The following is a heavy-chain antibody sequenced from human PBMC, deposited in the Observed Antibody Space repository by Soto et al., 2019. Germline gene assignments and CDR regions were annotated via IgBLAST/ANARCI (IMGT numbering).Heavy chain of an antibody. D-gene: IGHD6-19*01. CDR3: AKPSSGWYHFDY. CDR1: GFTFSSHG. J-gene: IGHJ4*02. CDR2: ISSTGSSE. V-gene: IGHV3-30*18. Sequence: QVQLVESGGGVVQPGRSLRLSCATSGFTFSSHGMHWVRQAPGKGLEWVALISSTGSSEYYADSVKGRFTISRDNYKNTLYLQMNSLIPEDTAVYYCAKPSSGWYHFDYWGQGTLVTVSS.